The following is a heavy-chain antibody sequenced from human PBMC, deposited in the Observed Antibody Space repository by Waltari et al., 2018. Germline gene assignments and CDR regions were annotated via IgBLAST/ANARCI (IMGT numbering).Heavy chain of an antibody. J-gene: IGHJ5*02. CDR1: GGSLRGFY. CDR3: ARATTRRWDIAVAGTASGWFDP. Sequence: QVQLQQWGAGLLKPSETLSLTCGVSGGSLRGFYWSWIRQSPGRGLEWIGEIDHDGGTNYNPSLNSRVTILLDTSKNHFSLKLGSVTAADTAVYYCARATTRRWDIAVAGTASGWFDPWGQGTLVTVSS. V-gene: IGHV4-34*01. D-gene: IGHD6-19*01. CDR2: IDHDGGT.